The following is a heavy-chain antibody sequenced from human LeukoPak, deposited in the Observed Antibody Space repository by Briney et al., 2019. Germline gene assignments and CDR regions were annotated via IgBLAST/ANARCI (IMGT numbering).Heavy chain of an antibody. CDR1: GFSFDDYA. D-gene: IGHD5-12*01. J-gene: IGHJ4*02. V-gene: IGHV3-43*02. Sequence: GGSLRLSCAASGFSFDDYAMHWVRHAPGKGLEWDSVISGDGGSTYYADSVKGRFTISRDNSKNSLYLQMNSLRTEDTALYYCAKDHSGYSGDYFDYWGQGTLVAVSS. CDR2: ISGDGGST. CDR3: AKDHSGYSGDYFDY.